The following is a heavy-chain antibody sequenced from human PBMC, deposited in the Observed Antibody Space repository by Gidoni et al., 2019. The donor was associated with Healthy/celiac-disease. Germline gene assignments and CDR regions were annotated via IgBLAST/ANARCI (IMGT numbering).Heavy chain of an antibody. V-gene: IGHV4-34*01. D-gene: IGHD3-10*01. CDR3: ARVLLWFGELFDY. CDR2: INHSGST. CDR1: GGSFSGYY. J-gene: IGHJ4*02. Sequence: QVQLQQWGAGLLKPSETLSLTCAVHGGSFSGYYWSWIRQPPGKGLEWIGEINHSGSTNYNPSLKSRVTISVDTSKNQFSLKLSSVTAADTAVYYCARVLLWFGELFDYWGQGTLVTVSS.